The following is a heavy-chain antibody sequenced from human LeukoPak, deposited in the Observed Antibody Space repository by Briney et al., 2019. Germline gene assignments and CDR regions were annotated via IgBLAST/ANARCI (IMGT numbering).Heavy chain of an antibody. CDR1: GFTFSSYG. CDR2: IWYDGSNK. J-gene: IGHJ4*02. D-gene: IGHD1-26*01. Sequence: PGGSLRLSCAASGFTFSSYGMHWVRQAPGKGLEWVAVIWYDGSNKYYADSVKGRFTISRDNSKNTLYLQMNSLRAEDTAVYYCARVASGSYYPDYWGQGTLVTVSS. V-gene: IGHV3-33*08. CDR3: ARVASGSYYPDY.